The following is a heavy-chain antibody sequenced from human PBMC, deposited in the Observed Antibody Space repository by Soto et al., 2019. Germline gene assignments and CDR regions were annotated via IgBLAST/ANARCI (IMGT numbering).Heavy chain of an antibody. CDR3: ARTVSSRIFDS. CDR2: IYHSGST. V-gene: IGHV4-38-2*02. CDR1: GYSISSGYY. Sequence: SETLSLTCTVSGYSISSGYYWGWIRQPPGKGLEWIGSIYHSGSTYNNPSLKSRVTISVDTSKNQFSLNLNSVTAADTAVYYCARTVSSRIFDSWGQGALVTV. D-gene: IGHD4-17*01. J-gene: IGHJ4*02.